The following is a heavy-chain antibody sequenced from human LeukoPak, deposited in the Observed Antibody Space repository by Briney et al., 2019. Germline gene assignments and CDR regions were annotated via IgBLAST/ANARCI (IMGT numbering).Heavy chain of an antibody. CDR1: GFTFSMYW. CDR2: INEGESRE. D-gene: IGHD2-8*02. J-gene: IGHJ4*02. CDR3: AREVFPGGLLNTAFDH. V-gene: IGHV3-7*01. Sequence: GGCLCLSCEVSGFTFSMYWMTWVRQAPGKGREWVANINEGESREWYVDSLKEVFTNSRDNAKNSLYLQMNGLRVEDTAVYYCAREVFPGGLLNTAFDHWGQGPVLRVSS.